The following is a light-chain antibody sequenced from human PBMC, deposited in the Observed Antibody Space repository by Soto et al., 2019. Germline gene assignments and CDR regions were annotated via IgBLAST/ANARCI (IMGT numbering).Light chain of an antibody. J-gene: IGLJ1*01. V-gene: IGLV2-14*01. Sequence: QSALTQPASVSGSPGQSVTISCTGASSDVGGYDYVSWYQQHPGKAPKLILYEVNNRPSGVSNHFSGSKSGNTASLIISGLQADYEADYYCSSYSTTSTLVFGSGTKLTVL. CDR1: SSDVGGYDY. CDR2: EVN. CDR3: SSYSTTSTLV.